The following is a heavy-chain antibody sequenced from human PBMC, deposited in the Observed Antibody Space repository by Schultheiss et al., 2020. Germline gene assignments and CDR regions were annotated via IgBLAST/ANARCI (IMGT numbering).Heavy chain of an antibody. J-gene: IGHJ6*02. CDR1: GFTFSDYY. V-gene: IGHV3-53*01. D-gene: IGHD4-23*01. CDR3: ARAPNSDV. CDR2: IYSGGST. Sequence: GGSLRLSCAASGFTFSDYYMSWVRQAPGKGLEWVSVIYSGGSTYYADSVKGRFTISRDNSKNTLYLQMNSLRAEDTAVYYCARAPNSDVWGQGTTVTVSS.